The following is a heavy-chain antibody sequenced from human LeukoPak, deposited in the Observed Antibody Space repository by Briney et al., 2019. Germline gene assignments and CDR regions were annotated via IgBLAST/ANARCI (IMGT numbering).Heavy chain of an antibody. CDR3: ARDVRHIVATMKYFDY. CDR2: ISSSSSYI. CDR1: GFTFSSYS. D-gene: IGHD5-12*01. Sequence: GGSLRLSCAASGFTFSSYSMNWVRQAPGKGLEWVSSISSSSSYIYYADSVKGRFTISRDNAKNSLYLQMNSLRAEDTAVYYCARDVRHIVATMKYFDYWGQGTLVTVSS. J-gene: IGHJ4*02. V-gene: IGHV3-21*01.